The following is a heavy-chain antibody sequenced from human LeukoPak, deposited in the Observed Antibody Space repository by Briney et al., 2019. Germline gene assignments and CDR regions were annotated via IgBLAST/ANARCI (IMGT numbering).Heavy chain of an antibody. CDR3: ARGIVLRRYFDWLFVEEYNWFDP. Sequence: ASVKASCKASGYTFTGYYMHWVRQAPGQGLEWMGIINPSGGSTSYAQKFQGRVTMTRDMSTSTVYMELSSLRSEDTAVYYCARGIVLRRYFDWLFVEEYNWFDPWGQGTLVTVSS. V-gene: IGHV1-46*01. CDR2: INPSGGST. J-gene: IGHJ5*02. CDR1: GYTFTGYY. D-gene: IGHD3-9*01.